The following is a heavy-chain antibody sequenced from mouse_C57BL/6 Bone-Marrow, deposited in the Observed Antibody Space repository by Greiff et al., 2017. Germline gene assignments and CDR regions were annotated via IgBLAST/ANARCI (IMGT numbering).Heavy chain of an antibody. CDR2: INPNNGGT. D-gene: IGHD2-4*01. J-gene: IGHJ2*01. CDR1: GYTFTDYY. V-gene: IGHV1-26*01. CDR3: ARRPIYYDYPFFDY. Sequence: EVQLQQSGPELVKPGASVKISCKASGYTFTDYYMNWVKQSHGKSLEWIGDINPNNGGTSYNQKFKGKATLTVDKSSSTAYMELRSLTSEDSAVYYCARRPIYYDYPFFDYWGQGTTLTVSS.